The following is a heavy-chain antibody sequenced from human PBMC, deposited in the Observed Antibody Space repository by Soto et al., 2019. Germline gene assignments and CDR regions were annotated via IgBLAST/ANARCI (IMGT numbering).Heavy chain of an antibody. J-gene: IGHJ4*02. D-gene: IGHD2-15*01. CDR1: GFTFSSYA. CDR2: ISGSGGST. Sequence: GGSLRLSCAASGFTFSSYAMSWVRQAPGKGLEWVSAISGSGGSTYYADSVKGRFTISRDNSKNTLYLQMNSLRAEDTAVYYCAKDPPGYCSGGSCYGRKFDYWGQGTLVTVSS. V-gene: IGHV3-23*01. CDR3: AKDPPGYCSGGSCYGRKFDY.